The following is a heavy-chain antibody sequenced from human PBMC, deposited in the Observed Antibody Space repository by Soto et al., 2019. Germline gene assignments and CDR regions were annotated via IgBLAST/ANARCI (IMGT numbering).Heavy chain of an antibody. D-gene: IGHD4-4*01. J-gene: IGHJ4*02. CDR1: GGSISSYY. CDR2: IYYSGST. Sequence: PSETLSLTCTVSGGSISSYYWSWIRQPPGKGLEWIGYIYYSGSTNYNPSLKSRVTISVDTSKNQFSLRADDTAVYYCARALGYSNYFSPTPVPGYWGQGTLVTVSS. V-gene: IGHV4-59*12. CDR3: ARALGYSNYFSPTPVPGY.